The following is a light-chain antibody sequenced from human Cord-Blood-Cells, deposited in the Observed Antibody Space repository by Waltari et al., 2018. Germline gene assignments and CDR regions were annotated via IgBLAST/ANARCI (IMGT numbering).Light chain of an antibody. Sequence: WYQRHPGKAPKRRIYDVSNRPSGVTNRFSGPKSGNTASLTISGLQAEDEADYYCSSYTSSSTVVFGGGTKLTVL. V-gene: IGLV2-14*03. J-gene: IGLJ2*01. CDR3: SSYTSSSTVV. CDR2: DVS.